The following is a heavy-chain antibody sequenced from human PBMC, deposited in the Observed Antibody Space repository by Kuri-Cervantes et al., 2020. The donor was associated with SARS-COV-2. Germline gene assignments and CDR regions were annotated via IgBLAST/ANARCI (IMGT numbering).Heavy chain of an antibody. V-gene: IGHV3-21*01. D-gene: IGHD3-22*01. Sequence: GGSLRLSCAASGFTFSSYSMNWVRQAPGKGLEWVSSISSSSSYIYYADSVKGRFTISRDNAKNSLYLQMNSLRAEDTAVYYCARDLYDSSGYPYDFDHWGQGTLVTVSS. CDR3: ARDLYDSSGYPYDFDH. CDR1: GFTFSSYS. CDR2: ISSSSSYI. J-gene: IGHJ4*02.